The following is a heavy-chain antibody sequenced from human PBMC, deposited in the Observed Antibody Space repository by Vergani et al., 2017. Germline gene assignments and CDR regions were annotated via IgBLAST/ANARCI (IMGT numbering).Heavy chain of an antibody. J-gene: IGHJ4*02. D-gene: IGHD2-15*01. Sequence: QITLKESGPTLLKPTQTLTLTCTFSGFSLSTSGVGVGWIRQPPGKALEWLALIYWNDDKRYSPSLKSRLTITKDTSKNQVVLTMTNMDPVDTATYYCVHSSRRGYCSGGSCYSLGYWGQGTLVTVSS. CDR2: IYWNDDK. CDR1: GFSLSTSGVG. CDR3: VHSSRRGYCSGGSCYSLGY. V-gene: IGHV2-5*01.